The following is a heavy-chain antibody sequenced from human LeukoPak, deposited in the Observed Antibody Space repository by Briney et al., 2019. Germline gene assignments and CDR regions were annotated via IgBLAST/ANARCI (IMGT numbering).Heavy chain of an antibody. J-gene: IGHJ4*02. D-gene: IGHD3-22*01. Sequence: PGGSLRLSCAASGFTFSSYSMNWARQAPGKGLEWVSSISSSSSYIYYADSVKGRFTISRDNAKNSLYLQMNSLRAEDTAVYYCARVRAYDSSGYVLAYWGQGTLVTVSS. V-gene: IGHV3-21*01. CDR3: ARVRAYDSSGYVLAY. CDR1: GFTFSSYS. CDR2: ISSSSSYI.